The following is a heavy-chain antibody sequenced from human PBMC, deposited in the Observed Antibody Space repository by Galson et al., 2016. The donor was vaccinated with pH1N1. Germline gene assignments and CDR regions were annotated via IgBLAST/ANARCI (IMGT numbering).Heavy chain of an antibody. V-gene: IGHV1-3*01. J-gene: IGHJ6*02. CDR1: GYSFINYA. CDR2: INAANGNT. Sequence: SVKVSCKASGYSFINYAIHWVRLAPGQRLEWMGWINAANGNTRYSQNFQDRVTITRDTSASTAYMDLSSLRSEDTSVYYCARGGTLSDFWRSYYPHGMDGCGQGTTVTVSS. D-gene: IGHD3-3*01. CDR3: ARGGTLSDFWRSYYPHGMDG.